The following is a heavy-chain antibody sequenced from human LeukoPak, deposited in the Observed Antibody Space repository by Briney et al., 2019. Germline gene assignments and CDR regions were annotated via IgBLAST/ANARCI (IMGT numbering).Heavy chain of an antibody. J-gene: IGHJ5*02. CDR3: ARGRTGRWELLDRGSFRRSWFDP. D-gene: IGHD1-26*01. CDR1: GYTFTSYD. Sequence: ASVKVSCKASGYTFTSYDINWVRHAPGQGLEWMGWMNPNSGNTGYAQKFQGRVTMTRNTSISTAYMELSSLRSEDTAVYYCARGRTGRWELLDRGSFRRSWFDPWGQGTLVTVSS. V-gene: IGHV1-8*01. CDR2: MNPNSGNT.